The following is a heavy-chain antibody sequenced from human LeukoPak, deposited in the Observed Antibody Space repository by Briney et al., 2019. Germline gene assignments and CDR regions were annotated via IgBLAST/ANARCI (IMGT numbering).Heavy chain of an antibody. J-gene: IGHJ4*02. V-gene: IGHV4-59*01. Sequence: PSETLSLTCTVSGGSISRYYWSWIRQPPGKGLEWIGYIYYSGSTNYNPSLKSRVTISVDTSKNQFVLNLRSVTAADTAVYYCARDKRHSYGRYFAHWGQGMLVTVSS. CDR3: ARDKRHSYGRYFAH. CDR2: IYYSGST. CDR1: GGSISRYY. D-gene: IGHD5-18*01.